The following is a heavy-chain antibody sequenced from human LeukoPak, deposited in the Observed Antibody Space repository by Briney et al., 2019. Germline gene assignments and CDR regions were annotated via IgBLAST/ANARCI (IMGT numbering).Heavy chain of an antibody. J-gene: IGHJ6*03. CDR1: GYTFTSYY. CDR3: ARGAYYGSGSYYNYYMDV. D-gene: IGHD3-10*01. V-gene: IGHV1-8*02. CDR2: MNPNSGNT. Sequence: ASVKVSCKASGYTFTSYYMHWVRQAPGQGLEWMGWMNPNSGNTGYAQKFQGRVTMTRNTSISTAYMELSSLRSEGTAVYYCARGAYYGSGSYYNYYMDVWGKGTTVTISS.